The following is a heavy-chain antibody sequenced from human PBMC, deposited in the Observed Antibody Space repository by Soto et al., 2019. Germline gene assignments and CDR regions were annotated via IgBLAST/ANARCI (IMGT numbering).Heavy chain of an antibody. CDR1: GYTFTSYD. Sequence: ASVKVSCKASGYTFTSYDINWVRQATGQGLEWMGWMDPNSGNTGYAQKFQGRVTMTRNTSISTAYMELSSLRSEDTAVYYCERRRYSGYVSYYYYYYMDVWGKGTTVTVSS. V-gene: IGHV1-8*01. J-gene: IGHJ6*03. CDR3: ERRRYSGYVSYYYYYYMDV. CDR2: MDPNSGNT. D-gene: IGHD5-12*01.